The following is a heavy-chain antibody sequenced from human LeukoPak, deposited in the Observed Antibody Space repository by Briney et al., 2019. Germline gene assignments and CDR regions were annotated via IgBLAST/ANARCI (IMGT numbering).Heavy chain of an antibody. CDR2: IIPIFGTA. Sequence: SVKVSCKASGGTFSSYAISWVRQAPGQGLEWMGGIIPIFGTANYAQKFQGRVTVTTDESTSTAYMELSSLRSEDTAVYYCASEGLYIRLGAFDIWGQGTMVTVSS. J-gene: IGHJ3*02. D-gene: IGHD3-10*02. CDR3: ASEGLYIRLGAFDI. V-gene: IGHV1-69*05. CDR1: GGTFSSYA.